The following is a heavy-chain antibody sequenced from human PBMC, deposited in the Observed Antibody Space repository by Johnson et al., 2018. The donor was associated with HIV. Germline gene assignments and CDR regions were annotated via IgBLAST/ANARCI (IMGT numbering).Heavy chain of an antibody. J-gene: IGHJ3*02. V-gene: IGHV3-20*04. CDR3: ARAYMSSGSYYDAFDI. CDR2: INWNGDST. CDR1: GFTFDDYG. Sequence: VESGGGVVRPGGSLRVSCAASGFTFDDYGMNWVRQAPGKGLEWVSGINWNGDSTGYADSVKGRFTISRDNAKNSLYLQMNSLRAEDTALYYCARAYMSSGSYYDAFDIWGQGTMVIVSS. D-gene: IGHD1-26*01.